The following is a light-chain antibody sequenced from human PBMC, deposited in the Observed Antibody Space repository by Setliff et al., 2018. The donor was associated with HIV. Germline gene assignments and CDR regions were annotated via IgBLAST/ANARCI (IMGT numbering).Light chain of an antibody. CDR3: SSYTTSSTYV. J-gene: IGLJ1*01. CDR2: DVS. CDR1: ISDIGSYNF. V-gene: IGLV2-14*03. Sequence: QSALTQPASVSGSPGQSITIPCTGSISDIGSYNFVSWYQQHPGKAPSPIISDVSKRPSGVSDRFSGSKSGHTASLTISGLQAEDEADYYCSSYTTSSTYVFGIGTKVTVL.